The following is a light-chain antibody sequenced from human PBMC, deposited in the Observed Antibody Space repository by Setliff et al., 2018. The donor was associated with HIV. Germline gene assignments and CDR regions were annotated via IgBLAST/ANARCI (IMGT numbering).Light chain of an antibody. Sequence: QSALAQPAPVSGSPGQSITISCTGNSSNVGKYNLVSWYRQNPGKAPKLMIYEVSKRPSGVSNRFSGSKSGNTASLTISGLQAEDEADYYCCAYAGSYVFGSGTKVTVL. J-gene: IGLJ1*01. CDR3: CAYAGSYV. V-gene: IGLV2-23*02. CDR1: SSNVGKYNL. CDR2: EVS.